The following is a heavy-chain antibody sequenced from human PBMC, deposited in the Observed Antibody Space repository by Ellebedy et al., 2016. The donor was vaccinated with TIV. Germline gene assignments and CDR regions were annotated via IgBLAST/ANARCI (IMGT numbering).Heavy chain of an antibody. J-gene: IGHJ6*02. D-gene: IGHD2-21*02. CDR3: ARDRVVTAIQTPYYYYGMDV. CDR2: IYYSGST. V-gene: IGHV4-59*01. CDR1: GGSISSYY. Sequence: MPSETLSLTCTVSGGSISSYYWSWIRQPPGKGLEWIGYIYYSGSTNYNPSLKSRVTISVDTSKNQFSLKLSSVTAADTAVYYCARDRVVTAIQTPYYYYGMDVWGQGTTVTVSS.